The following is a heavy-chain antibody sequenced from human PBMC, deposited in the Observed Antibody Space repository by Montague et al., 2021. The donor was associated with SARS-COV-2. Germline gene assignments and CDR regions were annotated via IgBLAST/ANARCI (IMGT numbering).Heavy chain of an antibody. CDR3: AREGILWFGDLAPYYYGMDV. CDR1: GGSISSYY. J-gene: IGHJ6*02. V-gene: IGHV4-59*01. Sequence: SETLSLTCTVSGGSISSYYWSWIRQPPGKGLEWIGYIYYSGSTNYNPSLKSRVTISVDTSKNQFSLKLSSVTAADMAVYYCAREGILWFGDLAPYYYGMDVWGQGTTVTVSS. CDR2: IYYSGST. D-gene: IGHD3-10*01.